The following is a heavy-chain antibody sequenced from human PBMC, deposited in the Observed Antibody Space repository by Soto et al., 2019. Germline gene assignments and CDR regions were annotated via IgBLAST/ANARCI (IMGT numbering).Heavy chain of an antibody. CDR2: ISYDGSNK. CDR1: GFTFSSYG. CDR3: AKDRQSYGSGSYEDGMDV. V-gene: IGHV3-30*18. D-gene: IGHD3-10*01. J-gene: IGHJ6*02. Sequence: QVQLVESGGGAVQPGRSLRLSCAASGFTFSSYGMHWVRQAPGKGLEWVAVISYDGSNKYYGDSVKGRFTISRDNSKNTLYLQMNSLRGEDTAVYFCAKDRQSYGSGSYEDGMDVWGQGTTVTVSS.